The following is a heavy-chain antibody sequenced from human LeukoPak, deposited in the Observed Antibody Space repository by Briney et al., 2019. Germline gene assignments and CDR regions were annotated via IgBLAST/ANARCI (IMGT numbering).Heavy chain of an antibody. CDR1: GYDFATYW. CDR2: IYPGDSDA. J-gene: IGHJ4*02. D-gene: IGHD5-24*01. Sequence: GESLKISCKVSGYDFATYWIGWVRQMPGKGLELVGIIYPGDSDATYSPSFQGQVTISADKSISTAYVQWSSLKASDTAMYYIVRQGGTWLYYFDYWGQGTLVTVSS. V-gene: IGHV5-51*01. CDR3: VRQGGTWLYYFDY.